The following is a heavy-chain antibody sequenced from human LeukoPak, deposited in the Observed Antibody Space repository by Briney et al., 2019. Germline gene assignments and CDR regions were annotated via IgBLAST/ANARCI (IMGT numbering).Heavy chain of an antibody. CDR1: GYSINRGYY. D-gene: IGHD3-16*02. V-gene: IGHV4-61*01. Sequence: PSETLSLTCTVSGYSINRGYYWSWIRQPPGKGLEWIGYIYHSGSTKYNPSLKSRVTISIDTSKNQFSLKLSAVTAADTAVYYCARRTITFGGVFADFWGQGTLVTVSS. CDR3: ARRTITFGGVFADF. J-gene: IGHJ4*02. CDR2: IYHSGST.